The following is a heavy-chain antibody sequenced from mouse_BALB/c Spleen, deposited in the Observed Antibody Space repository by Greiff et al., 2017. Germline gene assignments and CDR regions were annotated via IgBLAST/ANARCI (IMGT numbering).Heavy chain of an antibody. CDR2: INPNNGGT. CDR1: GYTFTDYN. J-gene: IGHJ1*01. Sequence: VQLKQSGPELVKPGASVKIPCKASGYTFTDYNMDWVKQSHGKSLEWIGDINPNNGGTIYNQKFKGKATLTVDKSSSTAYMELRSLTSEDTAVYYCARRLTTATCWYFDVWGAGTTVTVSS. CDR3: ARRLTTATCWYFDV. D-gene: IGHD1-2*01. V-gene: IGHV1-18*01.